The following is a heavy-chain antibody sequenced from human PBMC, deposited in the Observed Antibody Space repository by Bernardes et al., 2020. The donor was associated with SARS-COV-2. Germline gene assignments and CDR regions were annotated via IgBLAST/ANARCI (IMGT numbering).Heavy chain of an antibody. CDR1: GFTFSSYW. D-gene: IGHD5-12*01. Sequence: LRLSCKASGFTFSSYWMHWGRQVPGKGLVWVSRITPDGTKGDYADSVKGRFTISRDNARNTLSLQMNSLRPEDTGVYYCATGGFGGSAPGMDAWGQGTTVTVSS. CDR2: ITPDGTKG. V-gene: IGHV3-74*01. CDR3: ATGGFGGSAPGMDA. J-gene: IGHJ6*02.